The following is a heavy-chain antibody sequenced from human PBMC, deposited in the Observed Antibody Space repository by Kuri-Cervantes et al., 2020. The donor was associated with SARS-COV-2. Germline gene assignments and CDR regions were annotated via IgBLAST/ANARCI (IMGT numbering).Heavy chain of an antibody. V-gene: IGHV3-30*03. Sequence: GGSLRLSCEASGFTFSSYGMHWVRQAPGKGLEWAAVISYDGSNKHYADSVKGRFTISRDNSKNTLYLQMNSLRAEDTAVYYCARGRPRPSIGPYGSGSYYTWYFDLWGRGTLVTVSS. CDR2: ISYDGSNK. CDR1: GFTFSSYG. CDR3: ARGRPRPSIGPYGSGSYYTWYFDL. J-gene: IGHJ2*01. D-gene: IGHD3-10*01.